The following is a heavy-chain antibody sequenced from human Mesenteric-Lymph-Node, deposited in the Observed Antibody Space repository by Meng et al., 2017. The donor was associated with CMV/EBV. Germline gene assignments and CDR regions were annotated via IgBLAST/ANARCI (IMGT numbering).Heavy chain of an antibody. CDR1: RGSFIGYY. Sequence: CAVFRGSFIGYYWRWIRPPPGPGLEWIGALNHSGSTNYTPSLKSRVTISVDTSKNQFSLELSSVTAADTAVYYCARLDSNAWSRALDFWGRGTLVTVSS. D-gene: IGHD2-2*03. V-gene: IGHV4-34*01. J-gene: IGHJ4*02. CDR2: LNHSGST. CDR3: ARLDSNAWSRALDF.